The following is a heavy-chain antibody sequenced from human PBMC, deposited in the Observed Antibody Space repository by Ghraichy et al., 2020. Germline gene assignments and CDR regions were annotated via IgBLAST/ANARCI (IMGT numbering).Heavy chain of an antibody. CDR2: VNHRGST. V-gene: IGHV4-34*01. CDR1: GGSFSGYY. CDR3: ARDDRPIDY. J-gene: IGHJ4*02. Sequence: SETLSLTCAVYGGSFSGYYWSWIRQPPGKGLEWIGEVNHRGSTNYNPSLKSRVTMSVDTSKNQFSLKLSSVTAADTAVYYCARDDRPIDYWGQGTLVTVSS.